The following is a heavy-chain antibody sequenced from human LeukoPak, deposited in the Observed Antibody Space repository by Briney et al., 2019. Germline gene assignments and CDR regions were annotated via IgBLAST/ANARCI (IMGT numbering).Heavy chain of an antibody. CDR2: ISGSGDST. CDR3: ANVYDTSGVRGNY. CDR1: GFTFRSYA. V-gene: IGHV3-23*01. Sequence: GGSLRLSCAASGFTFRSYAMSWVRQAPGKGLEWVSAISGSGDSTYYADSVKGRFTISRDNSQNTLYLQMNSLRVEDTAVYYCANVYDTSGVRGNYWGQGTLVTVST. J-gene: IGHJ4*02. D-gene: IGHD3-22*01.